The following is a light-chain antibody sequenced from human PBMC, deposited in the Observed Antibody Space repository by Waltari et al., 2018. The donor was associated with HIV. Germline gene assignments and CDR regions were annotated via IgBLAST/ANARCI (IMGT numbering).Light chain of an antibody. V-gene: IGLV4-69*01. CDR1: SGHSSYA. Sequence: QLVLTQSPSASASPGASVKLTCTLSSGHSSYAIAWHQQQPEKGPRYLMKINSDGSHTRGDGIPDRFSGSSSGTERYLTISSLQSEDEAEYYCQTLTTGILVFGGGTKVTVL. J-gene: IGLJ2*01. CDR2: INSDGSH. CDR3: QTLTTGILV.